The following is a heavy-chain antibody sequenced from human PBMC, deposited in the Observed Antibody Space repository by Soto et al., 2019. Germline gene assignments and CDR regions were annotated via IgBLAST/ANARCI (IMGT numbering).Heavy chain of an antibody. V-gene: IGHV4-59*01. Sequence: SETLSLTCTVSGGSISSYYWSWIRQPPGKGLEWIGYIYCSGSTNYNPSLKSRVTISVDTSKNQFSLKLSSVTAADTAVYYCARDKYGSGSHYYYYYGMDVWGQGTTVTVSS. J-gene: IGHJ6*02. CDR3: ARDKYGSGSHYYYYYGMDV. D-gene: IGHD3-10*01. CDR1: GGSISSYY. CDR2: IYCSGST.